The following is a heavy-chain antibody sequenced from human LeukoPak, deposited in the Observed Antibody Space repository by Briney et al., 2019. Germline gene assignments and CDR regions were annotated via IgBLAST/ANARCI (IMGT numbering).Heavy chain of an antibody. CDR2: ISGSGGSK. CDR1: GFIFSESG. J-gene: IGHJ4*02. V-gene: IGHV3-23*01. Sequence: GGSLRLSCAASGFIFSESGMSWVRQAPGMGLEWVSAISGSGGSKYYADSVKGRFTVSRDNSKNTLCLHMSGLRADDTAVYYCARDGTPGAYWGQGTRVTVSS. CDR3: ARDGTPGAY. D-gene: IGHD2-15*01.